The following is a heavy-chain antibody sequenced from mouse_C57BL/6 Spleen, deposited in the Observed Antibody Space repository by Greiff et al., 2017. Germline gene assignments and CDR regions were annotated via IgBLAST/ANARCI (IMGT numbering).Heavy chain of an antibody. CDR3: AREGVVARRGFDY. CDR1: GYSITSGYY. V-gene: IGHV3-6*01. J-gene: IGHJ2*01. D-gene: IGHD1-1*01. Sequence: EVQLQESGPGLVKPSQSLSLTCSVTGYSITSGYYWNWIRQFPGNKLEWMGYISYDGSNNYNPSLKNRISITRDTSKNQFFLKLNSVTTEDTATYYCAREGVVARRGFDYWGQGTTLTVSS. CDR2: ISYDGSN.